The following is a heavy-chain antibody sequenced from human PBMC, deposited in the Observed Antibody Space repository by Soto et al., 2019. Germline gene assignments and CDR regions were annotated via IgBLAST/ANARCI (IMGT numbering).Heavy chain of an antibody. D-gene: IGHD6-13*01. CDR2: ITSRGTTV. Sequence: QVQLMESGGGLVTPGGSLRLSCAASAFTFSDYYMTWIRQAPGKGLEWVSYITSRGTTVYYVDSVKGRFTISRDNTKNSLYLQMNSLRAEDTAVYYCARGSKGSSWFSASYHFDSWGQGTLVTVSS. J-gene: IGHJ4*02. V-gene: IGHV3-11*01. CDR1: AFTFSDYY. CDR3: ARGSKGSSWFSASYHFDS.